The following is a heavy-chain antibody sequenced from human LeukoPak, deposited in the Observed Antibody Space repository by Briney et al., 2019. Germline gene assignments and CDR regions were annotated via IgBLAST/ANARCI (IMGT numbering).Heavy chain of an antibody. V-gene: IGHV3-11*01. J-gene: IGHJ2*01. CDR2: ISSSGSTI. CDR3: ARGVAAPYWYFDL. CDR1: GFTFSDYY. D-gene: IGHD6-13*01. Sequence: PGGSLRLSCAASGFTFSDYYMSWIREAPGKGLEWVSYISSSGSTIYYADSVKGRFTISRDNAKNSLYLQMNSLRAEDAAVYYCARGVAAPYWYFDLWGRGTLVTVSS.